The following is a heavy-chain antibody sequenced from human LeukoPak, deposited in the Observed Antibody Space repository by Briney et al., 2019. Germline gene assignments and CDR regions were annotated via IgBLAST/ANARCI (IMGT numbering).Heavy chain of an antibody. V-gene: IGHV1-69*01. D-gene: IGHD2-2*02. CDR3: ARWAGYCSITNCYTAFDY. Sequence: SVKVSCKASGGTFSNYAINWVRQAPGQGLEWMGGITPIFGTANYAQRFQGRVTITADESTSTAYMELSSLRSEDTAVYYCARWAGYCSITNCYTAFDYWGQGTLVTVSS. CDR2: ITPIFGTA. J-gene: IGHJ4*02. CDR1: GGTFSNYA.